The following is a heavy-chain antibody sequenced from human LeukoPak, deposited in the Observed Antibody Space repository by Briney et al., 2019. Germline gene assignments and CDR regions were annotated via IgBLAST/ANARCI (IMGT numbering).Heavy chain of an antibody. Sequence: ASVNVSCKASGYTFTGYYMHWVRQAPGQGLEWMGRINPNSGGTNYAQKFQGRVTMTRDTSISTAYMELSRLRSDDTAVYYCARDAGAAMVSRQPARGRFDPWGQGTLVTVSS. CDR1: GYTFTGYY. CDR3: ARDAGAAMVSRQPARGRFDP. J-gene: IGHJ5*02. V-gene: IGHV1-2*06. D-gene: IGHD5-18*01. CDR2: INPNSGGT.